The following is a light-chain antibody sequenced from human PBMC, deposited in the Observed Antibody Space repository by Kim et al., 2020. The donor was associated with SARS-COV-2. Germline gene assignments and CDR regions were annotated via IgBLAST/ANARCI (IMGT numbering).Light chain of an antibody. Sequence: DIQMTQSPSSLSASVGDRVTITCLASQSITNYLSWYQQKPGKAPNLLIYAASSLQSGVPSRFSGSGSGADFTLTISSLQPEDFATYYCQQSYTTPRTFGQGTRLEIK. J-gene: IGKJ5*01. CDR3: QQSYTTPRT. CDR2: AAS. V-gene: IGKV1-39*01. CDR1: QSITNY.